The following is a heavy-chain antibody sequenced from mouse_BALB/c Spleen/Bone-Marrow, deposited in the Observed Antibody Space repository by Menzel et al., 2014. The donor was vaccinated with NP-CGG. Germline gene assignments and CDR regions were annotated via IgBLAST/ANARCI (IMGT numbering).Heavy chain of an antibody. J-gene: IGHJ4*01. D-gene: IGHD4-1*01. V-gene: IGHV14-3*02. CDR1: GFNIKDTY. CDR3: ARWEYYAMDY. Sequence: EAKLMESGAELVKPGASVKLSCTASGFNIKDTYMHWVKQRPEQGLEWIGRIDPANGNTKYDPKFQGKATITADTSSNTAYLQLSSLTSEDTAVYYCARWEYYAMDYWGQGTAVTV. CDR2: IDPANGNT.